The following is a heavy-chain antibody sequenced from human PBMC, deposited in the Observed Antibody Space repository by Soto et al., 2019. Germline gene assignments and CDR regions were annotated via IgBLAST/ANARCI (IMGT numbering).Heavy chain of an antibody. J-gene: IGHJ3*02. CDR3: ARDRPGSYDGLDI. CDR1: GFSLSNYW. D-gene: IGHD3-10*01. V-gene: IGHV3-7*01. CDR2: IKQDGSLR. Sequence: PGGSLRLSCTASGFSLSNYWMTWVRQAPGKGLEWVANIKQDGSLRYSIDSVKGRFTISRDDAKNLVYLQMNSLRVEDTAVYYCARDRPGSYDGLDIWGQGTMVTVSS.